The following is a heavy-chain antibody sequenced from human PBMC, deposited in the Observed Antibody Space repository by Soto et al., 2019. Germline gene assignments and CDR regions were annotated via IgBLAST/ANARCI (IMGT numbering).Heavy chain of an antibody. Sequence: SETLSLTCTVSGGSISSGGYYWSWIRQHPGKGLEWIGYIYYSGSTYYNPSLKSRVTISVDTSKNQFSLKLSSVTAADTAVYYCARMRADWNYEGHWFDPWGQGTLVTVSS. D-gene: IGHD1-7*01. J-gene: IGHJ5*02. CDR2: IYYSGST. V-gene: IGHV4-31*03. CDR3: ARMRADWNYEGHWFDP. CDR1: GGSISSGGYY.